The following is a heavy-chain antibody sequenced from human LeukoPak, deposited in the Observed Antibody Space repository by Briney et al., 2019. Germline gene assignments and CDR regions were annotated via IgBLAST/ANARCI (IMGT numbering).Heavy chain of an antibody. CDR2: INPNSGGT. Sequence: ASVKVSCKASGYTFTGYYMHWVRQAPGQGLEWMGWINPNSGGTNYAQKFQGRVTMTRDTPISTAYMELSSLRSEDTAVYYCARYNWNDPSPLYYYYYMDVWGKGTTVTISS. J-gene: IGHJ6*03. CDR3: ARYNWNDPSPLYYYYYMDV. CDR1: GYTFTGYY. D-gene: IGHD1-20*01. V-gene: IGHV1-2*02.